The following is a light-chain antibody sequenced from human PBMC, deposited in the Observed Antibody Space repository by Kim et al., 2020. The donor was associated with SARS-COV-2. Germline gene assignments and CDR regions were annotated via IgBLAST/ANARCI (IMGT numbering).Light chain of an antibody. V-gene: IGLV3-19*01. CDR3: NSRDSSGNRV. CDR1: SLRSYY. J-gene: IGLJ2*01. CDR2: GKN. Sequence: ALGQTVRITCQGDSLRSYYANWYQQKPGQAPVVVIYGKNNRPSGIPDRFSGSSPGNTASLTITGAQAEDEADYYCNSRDSSGNRVFGGGTKLTVL.